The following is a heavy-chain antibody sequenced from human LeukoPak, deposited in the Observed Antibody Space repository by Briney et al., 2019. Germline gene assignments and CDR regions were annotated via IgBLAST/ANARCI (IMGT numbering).Heavy chain of an antibody. Sequence: PGGSLRLSCAATGFTFSTYWMSWVRQAPGEGLEWVANIKQDGSEKYYVDSVKGRFTISRDNAKNSLYLQMNSLRAEDTAVYYCARDIGYCSSGSCSAFDYWGQGTLVTVSS. CDR2: IKQDGSEK. V-gene: IGHV3-7*01. CDR1: GFTFSTYW. CDR3: ARDIGYCSSGSCSAFDY. D-gene: IGHD2-15*01. J-gene: IGHJ4*02.